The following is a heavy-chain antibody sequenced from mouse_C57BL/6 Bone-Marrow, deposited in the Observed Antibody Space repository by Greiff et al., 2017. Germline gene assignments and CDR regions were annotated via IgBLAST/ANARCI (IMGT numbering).Heavy chain of an antibody. CDR1: GFTFSSYG. CDR3: ARPLLRLAMDY. CDR2: ISSGGSYT. Sequence: EVQVVESGGDLVKPGGSLKLSCAASGFTFSSYGMSWVRQTPDKRLEWVATISSGGSYTYYPDSVKGRFTISRDNAKNTLYLQMSSLKSEDTAMYYCARPLLRLAMDYWGQGTSVTVSS. J-gene: IGHJ4*01. D-gene: IGHD2-4*01. V-gene: IGHV5-6*01.